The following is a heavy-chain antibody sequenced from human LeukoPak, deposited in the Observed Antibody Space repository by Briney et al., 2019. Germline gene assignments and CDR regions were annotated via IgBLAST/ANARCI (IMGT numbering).Heavy chain of an antibody. D-gene: IGHD2-15*01. Sequence: PGGSLRLSCAASGFTFSNYAMHWVRQATGKGLEWVSAIGTAGDTFYPGSVKGRFTISRENAKNSLYLQMNSLRAGDTAVYYCARGICSGGSCYGSNYYYYGMDVWGQGTRSPSP. J-gene: IGHJ6*02. V-gene: IGHV3-13*01. CDR2: IGTAGDT. CDR3: ARGICSGGSCYGSNYYYYGMDV. CDR1: GFTFSNYA.